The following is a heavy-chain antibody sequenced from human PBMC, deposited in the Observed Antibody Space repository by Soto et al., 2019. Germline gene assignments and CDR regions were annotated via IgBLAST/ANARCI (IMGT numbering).Heavy chain of an antibody. D-gene: IGHD6-19*01. V-gene: IGHV4-59*01. J-gene: IGHJ4*02. CDR1: GGSISSYY. CDR2: IYYSGGT. Sequence: SETLSLTCTVSGGSISSYYWSWIRQPPGKGLERIGYIYYSGGTNYNPSLKSRVTISVDTSKNQFSLKLSSVTAADTAVYYCARDGGIAVAGNYFDYWGQGTLVTVSS. CDR3: ARDGGIAVAGNYFDY.